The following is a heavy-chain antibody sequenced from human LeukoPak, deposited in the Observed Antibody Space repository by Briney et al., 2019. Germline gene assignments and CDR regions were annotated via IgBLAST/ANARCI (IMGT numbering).Heavy chain of an antibody. CDR1: GFTFSSYA. Sequence: TGRSLRLSCAASGFTFSSYAMHWVRQAPGKGLEWVAVISYDGSNKYYADSVKGRFTISRDNSKNTLYLQMNSLRAEDTAVYYCAREPTAMILWGQGTLVTVSS. J-gene: IGHJ4*02. CDR3: AREPTAMIL. D-gene: IGHD5-18*01. V-gene: IGHV3-30-3*01. CDR2: ISYDGSNK.